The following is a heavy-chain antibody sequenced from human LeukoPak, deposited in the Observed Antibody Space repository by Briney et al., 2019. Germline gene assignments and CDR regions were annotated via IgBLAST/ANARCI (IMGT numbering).Heavy chain of an antibody. D-gene: IGHD5-18*01. Sequence: PGRSLRLSCAASGFTFSSYGMHWVRQAPGKGLEWVAVISYDGSNKYYADSVKGRFTISRDNSKNTLYLQMNSLRAEDTAVYYCARDYTAMAFDYWGQGTLVTVSS. CDR1: GFTFSSYG. CDR2: ISYDGSNK. CDR3: ARDYTAMAFDY. V-gene: IGHV3-30*19. J-gene: IGHJ4*02.